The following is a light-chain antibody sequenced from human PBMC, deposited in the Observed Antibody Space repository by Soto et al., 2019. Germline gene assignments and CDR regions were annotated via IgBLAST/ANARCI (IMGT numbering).Light chain of an antibody. CDR1: SSNIGNNA. Sequence: QAVVTQPPSASGTPGQRVTMSCSGSSSNIGNNAVNWYQQLPGTAPKLPIFSSSQRPSGVPDRFSGSKSGTSASLAISGLQSEDEADYYCAAWDDSLNGYVFGPGTKLTVL. J-gene: IGLJ1*01. CDR2: SSS. CDR3: AAWDDSLNGYV. V-gene: IGLV1-44*01.